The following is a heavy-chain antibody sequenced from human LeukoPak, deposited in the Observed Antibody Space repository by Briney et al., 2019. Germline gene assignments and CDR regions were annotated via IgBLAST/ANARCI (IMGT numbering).Heavy chain of an antibody. CDR1: GDSITSRSNY. V-gene: IGHV4-39*02. D-gene: IGHD3-10*01. J-gene: IGHJ4*02. Sequence: SETLSLTCTVSGDSITSRSNYWGWFRQPPGKGLEWIGTISDGGRTFYNPSLQSRATLSLDSSKNHFALRLKSVTDADTAHYYCARRRGYHFDYWGQGTLVTISS. CDR2: ISDGGRT. CDR3: ARRRGYHFDY.